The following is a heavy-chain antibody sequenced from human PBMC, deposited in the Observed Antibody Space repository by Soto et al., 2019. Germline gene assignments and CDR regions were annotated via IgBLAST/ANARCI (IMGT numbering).Heavy chain of an antibody. CDR3: ARRRQNMDV. CDR2: IYYSGST. CDR1: GGSISSYY. Sequence: PSETLSLTCTVSGGSISSYYWSWIRQPPGKGLEWIGYIYYSGSTNYNPSLSSRVTISVDTSKNQFSLKLSSVTAADTAVYYCARRRQNMDVWGKGTTVTVSS. V-gene: IGHV4-59*08. J-gene: IGHJ6*03.